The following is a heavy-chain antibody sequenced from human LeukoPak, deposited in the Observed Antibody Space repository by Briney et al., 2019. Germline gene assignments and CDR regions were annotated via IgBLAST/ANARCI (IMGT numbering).Heavy chain of an antibody. V-gene: IGHV4-30-4*02. CDR1: GGSISSGDYY. CDR2: IYYSGSP. Sequence: PSETQSLTCTVSGGSISSGDYYWSWIRQPPGKGLEWIGYIYYSGSPYYNPSLMSRVTISLDTSNKQVSLKVSSVTAADTAVYYCARGGYYYMDVWGKGTTVTVSS. CDR3: ARGGYYYMDV. J-gene: IGHJ6*03.